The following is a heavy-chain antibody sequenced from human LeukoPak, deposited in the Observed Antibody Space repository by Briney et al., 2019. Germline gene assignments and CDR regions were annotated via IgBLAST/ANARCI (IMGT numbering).Heavy chain of an antibody. J-gene: IGHJ4*02. CDR2: ISYDGSNK. CDR3: ATSPSVVVVPAVMVY. Sequence: PGGSLRLSCAASGFTFSSYGMHWVRQAPGKGLEWVAVISYDGSNKYYADSVKGRFTISRDNSKNTLYLQMNSLRAEDTAVYYCATSPSVVVVPAVMVYWGQGTLVTVSS. D-gene: IGHD2-2*01. CDR1: GFTFSSYG. V-gene: IGHV3-30*03.